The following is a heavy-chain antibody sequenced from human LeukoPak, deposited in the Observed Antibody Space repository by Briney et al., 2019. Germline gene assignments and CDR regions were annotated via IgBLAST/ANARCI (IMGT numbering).Heavy chain of an antibody. V-gene: IGHV3-7*01. CDR2: IKQDGSEK. Sequence: GGSLRLSCSASGFTFSSYAMSWVRQAPGKGLEWVANIKQDGSEKYYVDSVKGRFTISRDNAKNSLYLQMNSLRAEDTAVYYCARDTPSSSLDYWGQGTLVTVSS. J-gene: IGHJ4*02. CDR1: GFTFSSYA. D-gene: IGHD6-13*01. CDR3: ARDTPSSSLDY.